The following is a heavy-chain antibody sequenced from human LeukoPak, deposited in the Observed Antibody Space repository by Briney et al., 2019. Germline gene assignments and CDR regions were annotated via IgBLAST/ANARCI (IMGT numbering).Heavy chain of an antibody. J-gene: IGHJ6*03. CDR1: GGSINSDSYY. CDR2: IYTSGST. Sequence: PSQTLSLTCTVSGGSINSDSYYWSWIRQPAGKGLEWIGRIYTSGSTNYNPSLKSRVTISVDTSKNQFSLKLSSVTAADTAVYYCARVAGVPSRSEGFYYYMDAWGKGTTVTVSS. D-gene: IGHD6-6*01. CDR3: ARVAGVPSRSEGFYYYMDA. V-gene: IGHV4-61*02.